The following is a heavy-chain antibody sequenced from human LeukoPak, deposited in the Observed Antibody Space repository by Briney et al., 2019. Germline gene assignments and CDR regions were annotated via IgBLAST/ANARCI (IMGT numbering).Heavy chain of an antibody. J-gene: IGHJ4*02. CDR3: ARAPSSVVAATWEN. D-gene: IGHD2-15*01. V-gene: IGHV3-21*01. CDR2: ISSSSSYI. Sequence: GGSLRLSCAASGFTFTSYSMNWVRHTQGQWLEWVSPISSSSSYIYYADSVKGRFTISRDNAKNSLYLQMNSLRAEDTAVYYCARAPSSVVAATWENWGQGALVSVSS. CDR1: GFTFTSYS.